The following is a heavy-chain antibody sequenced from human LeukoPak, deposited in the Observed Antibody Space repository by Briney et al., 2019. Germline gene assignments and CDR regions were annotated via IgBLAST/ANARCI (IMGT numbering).Heavy chain of an antibody. V-gene: IGHV4-34*11. Sequence: SETLSLTCAVYGGSFSGYYWSWIRQPPGKGLEWIGYIYYSGSTNYNPSLKSRVTISVDTSKSQFSLKLSSVTAADTAVYYCASHKGFWGQGTLVTVSS. J-gene: IGHJ4*02. CDR1: GGSFSGYY. CDR2: IYYSGST. CDR3: ASHKGF.